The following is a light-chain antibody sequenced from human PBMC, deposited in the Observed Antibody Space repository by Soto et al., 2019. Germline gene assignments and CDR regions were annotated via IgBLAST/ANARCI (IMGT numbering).Light chain of an antibody. Sequence: QSVVTQSASVSGSPGQSITISCTGNSSDVGNYNYVSWYQQHPGEVPKLIIFNVNNRPSGVSNRFSGSKSGNTASLTISGPQAEDEADYYCSSFTSSTTYVFGTGTKSPS. V-gene: IGLV2-14*01. CDR2: NVN. CDR3: SSFTSSTTYV. CDR1: SSDVGNYNY. J-gene: IGLJ1*01.